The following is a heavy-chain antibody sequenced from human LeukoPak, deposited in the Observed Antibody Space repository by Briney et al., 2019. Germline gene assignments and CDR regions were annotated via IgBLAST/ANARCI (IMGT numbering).Heavy chain of an antibody. CDR2: IWYDGSKK. CDR3: AKDGGYSYGYSLDY. Sequence: GGSLRLSCAASGFIFSSYGMHWVRQAPGKGLEWVAVIWYDGSKKYYADSVKGRFTISRDNSKNTLYLQMNSLRAEDTAVYYCAKDGGYSYGYSLDYWGQGTLVTVSS. J-gene: IGHJ4*02. CDR1: GFIFSSYG. V-gene: IGHV3-33*06. D-gene: IGHD5-18*01.